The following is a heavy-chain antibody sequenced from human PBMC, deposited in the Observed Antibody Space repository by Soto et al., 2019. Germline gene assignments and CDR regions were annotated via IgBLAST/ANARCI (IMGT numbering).Heavy chain of an antibody. CDR1: GGPISRGGYY. V-gene: IGHV4-31*03. Sequence: QVQLQESGPGLVKPSQTLSLTCTVAGGPISRGGYYWSWIRQHPGKGLEWIGYIYYSGSSYYNPSLYGRVTISVDTSKNQFSLKLSSVTAADTAVYYCARAYCTNGICSTYYFDYWGQGTLVTVSS. CDR3: ARAYCTNGICSTYYFDY. D-gene: IGHD2-8*01. CDR2: IYYSGSS. J-gene: IGHJ4*02.